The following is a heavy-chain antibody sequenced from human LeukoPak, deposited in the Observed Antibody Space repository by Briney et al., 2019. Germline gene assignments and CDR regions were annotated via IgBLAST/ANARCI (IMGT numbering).Heavy chain of an antibody. CDR1: GFTVSSNY. Sequence: PGGSLRLSCAASGFTVSSNYMSWVRQAPGKGLEWVSVIYSGGSTYYADSVKGRFTISRDNSKNPLYLQMNSLRAEDTAVYYCAREYYDILTGYDAFDIWGQGTMVTVSS. D-gene: IGHD3-9*01. CDR2: IYSGGST. J-gene: IGHJ3*02. V-gene: IGHV3-53*01. CDR3: AREYYDILTGYDAFDI.